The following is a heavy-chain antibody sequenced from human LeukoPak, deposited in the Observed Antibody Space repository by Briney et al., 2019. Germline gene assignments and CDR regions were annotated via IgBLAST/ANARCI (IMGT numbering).Heavy chain of an antibody. J-gene: IGHJ3*02. CDR3: ARPSTVNAFDI. Sequence: GESLKISCKGSGYSFTTYWIGWVRQKPGKGLEWVGIIYPGDSDTRYSPSFQGQVTISADKSISTAYLQWSSLKASDTAMCYCARPSTVNAFDIWGQGTMVTVSS. CDR2: IYPGDSDT. D-gene: IGHD5/OR15-5a*01. CDR1: GYSFTTYW. V-gene: IGHV5-51*01.